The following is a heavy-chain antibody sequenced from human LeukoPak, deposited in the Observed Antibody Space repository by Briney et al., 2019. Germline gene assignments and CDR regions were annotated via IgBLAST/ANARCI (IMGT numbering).Heavy chain of an antibody. J-gene: IGHJ3*02. CDR3: ATLTGGDDAFDI. CDR1: GGSFSGYY. Sequence: PSETLSLTCAVYGGSFSGYYWSWIRRPPGKGLEWIGEINHSGSTNYNPSLKSRVTISVLTSKNRFSLKLSSVTAADTAVYYCATLTGGDDAFDIWGQGTMVTVSS. CDR2: INHSGST. D-gene: IGHD4-23*01. V-gene: IGHV4-34*01.